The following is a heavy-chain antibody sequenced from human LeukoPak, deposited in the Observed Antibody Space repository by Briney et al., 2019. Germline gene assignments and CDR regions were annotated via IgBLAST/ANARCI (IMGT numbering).Heavy chain of an antibody. CDR2: ISYDGSNK. CDR1: GFTFSSYG. J-gene: IGHJ4*02. D-gene: IGHD3-3*01. CDR3: AKDLYDFWSGYHPSYYFDY. V-gene: IGHV3-30*18. Sequence: GGSLRLSCAASGFTFSSYGMHWVRQAPGKGLEGVAVISYDGSNKYYADSVKGRFTISRDNSKNTLYLQMNSLRAEDTAVYYCAKDLYDFWSGYHPSYYFDYWGQGTLVTVSS.